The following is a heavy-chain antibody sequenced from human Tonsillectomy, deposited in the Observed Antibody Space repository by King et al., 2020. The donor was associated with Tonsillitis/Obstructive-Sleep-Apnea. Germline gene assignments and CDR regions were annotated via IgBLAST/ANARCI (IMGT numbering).Heavy chain of an antibody. CDR2: IYSGGST. CDR1: GFTVSNNY. D-gene: IGHD1-1*01. J-gene: IGHJ5*02. Sequence: QLVQSGGGLVQPGGSLRLSCAASGFTVSNNYMSWVRQAPGKGLEWVSVIYSGGSTYYAESVKGGFTIPRDNSKNTLYLQMNSLRAEDTAVYYCARERAGTTTGFDPWGQGTLVTVSS. V-gene: IGHV3-66*01. CDR3: ARERAGTTTGFDP.